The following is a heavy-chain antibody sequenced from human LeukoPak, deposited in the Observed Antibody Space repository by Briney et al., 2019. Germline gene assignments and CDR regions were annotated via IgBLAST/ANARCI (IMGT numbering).Heavy chain of an antibody. J-gene: IGHJ3*02. V-gene: IGHV3-30*04. D-gene: IGHD4-17*01. CDR3: AREGVQTTVDAFDI. Sequence: PGGTLRLSCAASEFTLKIYPMHWVRHAPAKGLEWLSVISHDGSDKNNADSVKHRFIISRDNSKNKIYLQLNSMRPEDTAMYYCAREGVQTTVDAFDIWGLGTMVIVSS. CDR2: ISHDGSDK. CDR1: EFTLKIYP.